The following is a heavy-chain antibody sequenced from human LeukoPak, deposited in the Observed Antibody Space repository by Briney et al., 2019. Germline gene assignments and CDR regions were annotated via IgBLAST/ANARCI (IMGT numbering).Heavy chain of an antibody. J-gene: IGHJ4*02. Sequence: GGSLRLSCAASGFTFSSYAMHWVRQAPGKGLEYVSAISSNGGSTYYANSVKGRFTISRDNSRNTLYLQMNSLRAEDTAVYYCAKSGYNRFDYWGQGTLVTVSS. D-gene: IGHD5-24*01. CDR1: GFTFSSYA. CDR2: ISSNGGST. V-gene: IGHV3-64*01. CDR3: AKSGYNRFDY.